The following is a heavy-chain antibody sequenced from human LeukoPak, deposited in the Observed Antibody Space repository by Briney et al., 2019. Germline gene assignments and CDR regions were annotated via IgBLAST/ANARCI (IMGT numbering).Heavy chain of an antibody. CDR3: ARVERAKVPAALHYYHYYMDV. V-gene: IGHV1-2*02. D-gene: IGHD2-2*01. J-gene: IGHJ6*03. CDR1: GYTFTGYY. Sequence: EASVKVSCKASGYTFTGYYMHWVRQAPGQGLEWMGWINPNSGGTNYAQKFQGRVTMTRDTSISTAYMELSRLRSDDTAVYYCARVERAKVPAALHYYHYYMDVWGKGTTVTISS. CDR2: INPNSGGT.